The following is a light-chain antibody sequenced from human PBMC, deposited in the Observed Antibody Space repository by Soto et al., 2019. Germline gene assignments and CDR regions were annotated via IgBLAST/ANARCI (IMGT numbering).Light chain of an antibody. CDR3: QQFHDLPIT. CDR2: DAT. CDR1: QSISIF. Sequence: DIQMTQSPPALSASVGDRVTITCRASQSISIFLNWYQQKPGKAPELLIYDATILETGVPSRFSGSGSGTDFTFTISGLQPEDLATYYCQQFHDLPITFGQGTRLEI. V-gene: IGKV1-33*01. J-gene: IGKJ5*01.